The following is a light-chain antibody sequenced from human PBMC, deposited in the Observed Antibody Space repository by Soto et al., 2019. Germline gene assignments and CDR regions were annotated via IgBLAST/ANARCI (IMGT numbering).Light chain of an antibody. CDR2: GAS. V-gene: IGKV3-20*01. CDR3: QQYGSSALT. Sequence: EIVLTQSPGTLSLSPGERATLSCRASQSVSSSYLAWYQQKPGQAPRLLIYGASSRATGIPDRFSGSESGTDFTLTITRLEPEDFAVYYCQQYGSSALTFGGGTKVEI. J-gene: IGKJ4*01. CDR1: QSVSSSY.